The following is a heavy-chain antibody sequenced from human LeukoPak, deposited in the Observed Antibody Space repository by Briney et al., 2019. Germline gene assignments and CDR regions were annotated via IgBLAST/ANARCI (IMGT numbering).Heavy chain of an antibody. J-gene: IGHJ4*02. V-gene: IGHV3-23*01. Sequence: PGGSLRLSCAASGFTFSSYAMSWVRQAPGKGLEWVSAISGSGGSTYYADSVKGRFTISRDNSKNTLYLQMNSLRAEDTAVYYCAKSYDSSGYYSKLGDYWGQGTLVTVSS. D-gene: IGHD3-22*01. CDR1: GFTFSSYA. CDR3: AKSYDSSGYYSKLGDY. CDR2: ISGSGGST.